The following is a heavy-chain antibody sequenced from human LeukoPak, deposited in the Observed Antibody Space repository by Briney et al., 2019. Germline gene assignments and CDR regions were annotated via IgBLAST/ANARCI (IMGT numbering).Heavy chain of an antibody. V-gene: IGHV4-39*07. CDR3: ARARRSKVVTGGFDY. Sequence: SETLSPTCTVSGGSISSSSYYWGWIRQPPGKGLEWIGSIYYSGSTYYNPSLKSRVTISVDTSKNQFSLKLSSVTAADTAVYYCARARRSKVVTGGFDYWGQGTLVTVSS. D-gene: IGHD4-23*01. J-gene: IGHJ4*02. CDR2: IYYSGST. CDR1: GGSISSSSYY.